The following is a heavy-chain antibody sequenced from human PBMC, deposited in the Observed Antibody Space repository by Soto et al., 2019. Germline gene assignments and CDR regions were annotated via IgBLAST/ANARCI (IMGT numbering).Heavy chain of an antibody. CDR3: ARDAPNDFGVVPYYYGMDV. Sequence: GGSLRLSCAASGFTFSSYSMNWVRQAPGKGLEWVSYISSSSSTIYYADSVKGRFTISRDNAKNSLYLQMNSLRDEDTALYYCARDAPNDFGVVPYYYGMDVWGQGTTVTVSS. CDR1: GFTFSSYS. CDR2: ISSSSSTI. J-gene: IGHJ6*02. D-gene: IGHD3-3*01. V-gene: IGHV3-48*02.